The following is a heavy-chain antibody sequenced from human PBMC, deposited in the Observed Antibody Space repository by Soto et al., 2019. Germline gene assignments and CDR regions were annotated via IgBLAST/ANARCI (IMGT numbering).Heavy chain of an antibody. CDR3: GENRVVVGLMDV. J-gene: IGHJ6*02. CDR2: TYYRSKWNN. CDR1: GDSVSSDSAA. V-gene: IGHV6-1*01. Sequence: SQTLSLTCAISGDSVSSDSAAWSWIRQSPSRGLEWLGRTYYRSKWNNDYAVSVRSRVTINPDTSKNQFSLQLYSLTPEDTATYYCGENRVVVGLMDVWGQGTTVTVSS. D-gene: IGHD2-21*01.